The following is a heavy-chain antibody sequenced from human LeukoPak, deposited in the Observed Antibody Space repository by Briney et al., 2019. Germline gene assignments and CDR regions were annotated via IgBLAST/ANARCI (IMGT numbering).Heavy chain of an antibody. CDR1: GITLSNYG. CDR2: ISGSGGGT. D-gene: IGHD3-22*01. V-gene: IGHV3-23*01. Sequence: GGSLRLSCEVSGITLSNYGMSWVRQAPGKGLEWVAGISGSGGGTNYADSVKGRFTISRDNSKNTLYLQMNSLRAEDTAVYSCAKRGVVIRVILVGFHKEAYYFDSWGQGALVTVSS. CDR3: AKRGVVIRVILVGFHKEAYYFDS. J-gene: IGHJ4*02.